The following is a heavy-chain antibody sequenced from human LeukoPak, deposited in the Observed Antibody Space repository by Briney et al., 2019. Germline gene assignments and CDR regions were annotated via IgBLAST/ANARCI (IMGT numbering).Heavy chain of an antibody. CDR2: ISSSGSTI. V-gene: IGHV3-11*04. D-gene: IGHD2-15*01. CDR3: AKRVVAAASWFDP. J-gene: IGHJ5*02. CDR1: GFTFSDYY. Sequence: GGSLRLSCAASGFTFSDYYMSWIRQAPGKGLEWVSCISSSGSTIYYADSVKGRFTISRDNAKNSLYLQMNSLIAEDTAVYYCAKRVVAAASWFDPWGQGTLVTVSS.